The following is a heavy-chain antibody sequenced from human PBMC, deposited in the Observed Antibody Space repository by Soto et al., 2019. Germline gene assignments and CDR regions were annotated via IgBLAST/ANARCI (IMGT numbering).Heavy chain of an antibody. V-gene: IGHV5-10-1*01. Sequence: PGESLKISCKGSGYSFTSYWISWVRQMPGKGLEWMGRIDPSDSYTNYSPSFQGHVTISADKSISTAYLQWSSLKASDTAMYYCARGHATYYYYYYGMDVWGQGTTVTVSS. CDR3: ARGHATYYYYYYGMDV. CDR2: IDPSDSYT. J-gene: IGHJ6*02. CDR1: GYSFTSYW.